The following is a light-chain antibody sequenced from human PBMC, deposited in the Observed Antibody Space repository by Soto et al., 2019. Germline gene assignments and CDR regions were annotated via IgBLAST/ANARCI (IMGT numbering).Light chain of an antibody. CDR3: SSYTSSSPVV. CDR2: DVS. Sequence: QSALTQPASVSGSPGQSITISRTGTSSDVGGYNYVSWYQQHPGKAPKLMIYDVSNRPSGVSNRFSGSKFGNTASLTISGRQAEDEADYCCSSYTSSSPVVFGGGTQLTVL. CDR1: SSDVGGYNY. V-gene: IGLV2-14*01. J-gene: IGLJ2*01.